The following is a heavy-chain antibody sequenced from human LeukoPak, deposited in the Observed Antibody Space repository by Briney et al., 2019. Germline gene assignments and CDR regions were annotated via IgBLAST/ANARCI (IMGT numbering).Heavy chain of an antibody. D-gene: IGHD6-13*01. J-gene: IGHJ4*02. CDR3: ARDAVAAAGNPLDY. CDR2: ISYGGDNT. Sequence: RSGGSLRLSCAASGFTFRSYALSWVRQAPGKGLEWVSAISYGGDNTNYADSVKGRFTISRDNSKNTLYLQMNSLRAEDTAVYYCARDAVAAAGNPLDYWGQGTLVTVSS. V-gene: IGHV3-23*01. CDR1: GFTFRSYA.